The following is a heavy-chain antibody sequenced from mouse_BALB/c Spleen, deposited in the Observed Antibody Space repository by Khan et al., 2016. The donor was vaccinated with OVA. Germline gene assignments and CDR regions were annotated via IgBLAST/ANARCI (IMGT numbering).Heavy chain of an antibody. Sequence: EVQLQESGPGLVNPSQSLSLTCTVTGYSITSDFAWNWVRQFPGNKLEWMGYISFSGSTSYGPSLKSRLSITRDTSKKQFFLQLNSVTTEDTATYYCIRSVYYAYAYAMDYWGQGTSVTVSS. CDR2: ISFSGST. CDR3: IRSVYYAYAYAMDY. V-gene: IGHV3-2*02. D-gene: IGHD2-2*01. CDR1: GYSITSDFA. J-gene: IGHJ4*01.